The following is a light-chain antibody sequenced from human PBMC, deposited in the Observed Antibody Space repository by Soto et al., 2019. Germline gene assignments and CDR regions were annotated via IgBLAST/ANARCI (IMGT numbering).Light chain of an antibody. V-gene: IGKV3-15*01. J-gene: IGKJ4*01. Sequence: ETVMAQSPATLSMSSGERATLSCRASQSISSNLAWFQQKPGQAPRLLIYDASTMATGFPARFSGSGSGTEFTLTISSLQSEDFAVYYCQQYNNWPLTFGGGTKVDIK. CDR1: QSISSN. CDR2: DAS. CDR3: QQYNNWPLT.